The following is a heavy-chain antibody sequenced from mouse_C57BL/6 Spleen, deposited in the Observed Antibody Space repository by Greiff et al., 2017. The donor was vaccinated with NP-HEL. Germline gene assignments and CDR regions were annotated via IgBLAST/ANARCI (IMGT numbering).Heavy chain of an antibody. D-gene: IGHD6-1*01. CDR1: GFTFSDYG. Sequence: DVQLVESGGGLVKPGGSLKLSRAASGFTFSDYGMHWVRQAPEKGLEWVAYISSGSSTIYYADTVKGRFTISRDNAKNTLFLQMTSLRSEDTAMYYCARLSLLAMDYWGQGTSGTVSS. CDR3: ARLSLLAMDY. CDR2: ISSGSSTI. V-gene: IGHV5-17*01. J-gene: IGHJ4*01.